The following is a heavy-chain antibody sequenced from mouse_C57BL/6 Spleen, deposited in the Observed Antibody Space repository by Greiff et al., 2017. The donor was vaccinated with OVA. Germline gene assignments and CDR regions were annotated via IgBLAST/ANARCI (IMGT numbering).Heavy chain of an antibody. CDR1: GYSITSGYY. CDR2: ISYDGSN. CDR3: AREGDGYYYAMDY. D-gene: IGHD2-3*01. V-gene: IGHV3-6*01. Sequence: ESGPGLVKPSQSLSLTCSVTGYSITSGYYWNWIRQFPGNKPEWMGYISYDGSNNYNPSLKNRISITRDTSKNQFFLKLNSVTTEDTATYYCAREGDGYYYAMDYWGQGTSVTVSS. J-gene: IGHJ4*01.